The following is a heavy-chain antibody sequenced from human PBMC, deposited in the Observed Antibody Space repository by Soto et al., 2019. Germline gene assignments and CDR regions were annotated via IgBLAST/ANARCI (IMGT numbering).Heavy chain of an antibody. CDR1: GSSIRHFY. D-gene: IGHD3-10*01. Sequence: PSETLSLTCTVSGSSIRHFYWSWIRLSPGKGLEWIGEINHSGSTNYNPSLKSRVTISVDTSKNQFSLKLSSVTAADTAVYYCARFWAITMVRGVVNWFDPWGQGTLVTVSS. J-gene: IGHJ5*02. CDR3: ARFWAITMVRGVVNWFDP. V-gene: IGHV4-34*01. CDR2: INHSGST.